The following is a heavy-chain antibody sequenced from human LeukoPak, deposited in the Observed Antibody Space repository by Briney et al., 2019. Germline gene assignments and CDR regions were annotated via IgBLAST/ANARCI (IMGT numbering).Heavy chain of an antibody. D-gene: IGHD1-14*01. J-gene: IGHJ4*02. CDR3: AKDPGGYYFDY. Sequence: GGSLRLSCAASGFTFSSYAMSWVRQAPGKRLEWVSAISGSGGSTYYADSVKGRFTISRDNSKNTLYLQMNSLRGEDTAVYFCAKDPGGYYFDYWGQGTVVTVSS. CDR1: GFTFSSYA. CDR2: ISGSGGST. V-gene: IGHV3-23*01.